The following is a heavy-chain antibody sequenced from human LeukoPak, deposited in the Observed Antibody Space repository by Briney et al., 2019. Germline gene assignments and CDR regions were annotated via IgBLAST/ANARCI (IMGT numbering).Heavy chain of an antibody. CDR3: AKAWLQCLLGY. Sequence: GGSLRLSCAASGFTFSTYAMGWVRQAPGKGLEWVSSIKGGSGDPFYADSVKGRFTISRDNSKNTLFLQLNSLRAEDTAVYYCAKAWLQCLLGYWGQGTLVTVSS. D-gene: IGHD5-24*01. CDR1: GFTFSTYA. J-gene: IGHJ4*02. CDR2: IKGGSGDP. V-gene: IGHV3-23*01.